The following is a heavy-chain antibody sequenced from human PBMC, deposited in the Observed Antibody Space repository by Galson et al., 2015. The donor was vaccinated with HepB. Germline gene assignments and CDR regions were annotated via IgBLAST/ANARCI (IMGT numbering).Heavy chain of an antibody. V-gene: IGHV3-48*01. D-gene: IGHD1-26*01. CDR3: TRIALSGSYWYFDY. J-gene: IGHJ4*02. CDR2: ISTTSDNK. Sequence: SLRLSCAASGFTFSSYTMNWFRQAPGKGLEWISYISTTSDNKFSADSVKGRFIISRDNAKNLLYLQMNSLRAEDTAVYYCTRIALSGSYWYFDYWGQGSLVTVSS. CDR1: GFTFSSYT.